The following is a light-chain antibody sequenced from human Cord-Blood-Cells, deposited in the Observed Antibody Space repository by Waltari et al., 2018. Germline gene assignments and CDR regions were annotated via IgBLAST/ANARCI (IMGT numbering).Light chain of an antibody. CDR1: SSDVGSYNR. CDR3: SSYTSSSTFV. Sequence: QSALTQPPSVSGSPGQSVTISCTGTSSDVGSYNRVSWYQQPPGTAPKLMIYEVSNRPSGVLDRFSGSKSGNTASLTISGLQAEDEADYYCSSYTSSSTFVLGGGTKLTVL. CDR2: EVS. J-gene: IGLJ2*01. V-gene: IGLV2-18*02.